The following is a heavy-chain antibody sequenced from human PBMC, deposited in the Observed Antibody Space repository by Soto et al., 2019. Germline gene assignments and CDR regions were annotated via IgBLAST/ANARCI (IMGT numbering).Heavy chain of an antibody. CDR1: GFTFGDYY. D-gene: IGHD3-10*01. V-gene: IGHV3-11*06. J-gene: IGHJ6*02. CDR2: ISRSSRYI. Sequence: GGSLRLSCAASGFTFGDYYMSWIRQAPGKGLEWVSSISRSSRYINYADSVKGRFTISRDNAKNSLYLHMNSLRVEDTAVYYCARVILWFGESTYYSGMDVWGQGTTVTVSS. CDR3: ARVILWFGESTYYSGMDV.